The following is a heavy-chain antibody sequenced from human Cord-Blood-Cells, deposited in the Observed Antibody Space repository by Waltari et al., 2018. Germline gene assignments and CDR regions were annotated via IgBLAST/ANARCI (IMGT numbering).Heavy chain of an antibody. CDR2: INQSGRT. D-gene: IGHD6-6*01. CDR1: GGSFSGYY. J-gene: IGHJ4*02. V-gene: IGHV4-34*01. CDR3: ARGRGAARHFDY. Sequence: QVQLQQWGAGLLKPSETLSLTCAVYGGSFSGYYWSWIRQPPGNGLEWIGEINQSGRTNYNPSLKSRVTIAVDTSKNQFSLKLSSVTAADTAVYYCARGRGAARHFDYWGQGTLVTVSS.